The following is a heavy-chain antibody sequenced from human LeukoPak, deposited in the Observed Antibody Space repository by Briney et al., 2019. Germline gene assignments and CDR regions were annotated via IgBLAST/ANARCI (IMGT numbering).Heavy chain of an antibody. J-gene: IGHJ6*03. CDR2: ISSSGSTI. V-gene: IGHV3-11*01. CDR1: GFIFSDYY. D-gene: IGHD3-10*01. CDR3: ARVGSGYYGSGSYSAGVVRYYYYMDV. Sequence: GGSLRLSCAASGFIFSDYYMSWIRQAPGKGLEWVSYISSSGSTIYQADSVKGRFTISRDNAKNSLYLQMSSLRAEDTAVYYCARVGSGYYGSGSYSAGVVRYYYYMDVWGKGTTVTISS.